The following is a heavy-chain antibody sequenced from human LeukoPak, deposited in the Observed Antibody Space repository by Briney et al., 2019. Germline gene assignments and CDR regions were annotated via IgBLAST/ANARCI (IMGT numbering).Heavy chain of an antibody. J-gene: IGHJ2*01. CDR3: AKDRTAGASYWYFDL. CDR2: ISSSGSGGNT. D-gene: IGHD1-26*01. V-gene: IGHV3-23*01. Sequence: GGSLRLSCAASGVTLSSYAMSWARQAPGKGLEWVSGISSSGSGGNTYYADSVKGRFTISRDSSKNTLFLHMNTLRAEDTAIYYCAKDRTAGASYWYFDLWGRGTLVIVSS. CDR1: GVTLSSYA.